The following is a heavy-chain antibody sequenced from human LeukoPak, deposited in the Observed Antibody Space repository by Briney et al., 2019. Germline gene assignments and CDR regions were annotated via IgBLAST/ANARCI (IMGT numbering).Heavy chain of an antibody. J-gene: IGHJ4*02. CDR3: DGGRYFDWLPSPFDY. CDR2: ISSSGSTI. CDR1: GFTFSSYG. D-gene: IGHD3-9*01. Sequence: GGSLRLSCAASGFTFSSYGMNWVRQAPGKGLEWVSYISSSGSTIYYADSVKGRFTISRDNAKNSLYLQMNSLRAEDTAVYYCDGGRYFDWLPSPFDYWGQGTLVTVSS. V-gene: IGHV3-48*04.